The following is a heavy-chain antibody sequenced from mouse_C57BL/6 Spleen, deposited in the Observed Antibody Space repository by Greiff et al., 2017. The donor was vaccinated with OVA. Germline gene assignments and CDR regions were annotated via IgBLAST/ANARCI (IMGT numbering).Heavy chain of an antibody. J-gene: IGHJ1*03. CDR3: ARSHYYGSGYGYFDD. CDR1: GFTFSDYY. D-gene: IGHD1-1*01. V-gene: IGHV5-12*01. CDR2: ISNGGGST. Sequence: EVQGVESGGGLVQPGGSLKLSCAASGFTFSDYYMYWVRQTPEKGLEWVAYISNGGGSTYYPDTVKGRFTISRDNAKNTLYLQMSRLTSEDTDMYYCARSHYYGSGYGYFDDWGTGTTLTVSS.